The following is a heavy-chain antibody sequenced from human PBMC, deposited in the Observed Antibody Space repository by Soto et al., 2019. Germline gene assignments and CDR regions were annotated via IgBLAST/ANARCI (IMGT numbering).Heavy chain of an antibody. V-gene: IGHV3-33*01. Sequence: QVQLVESGGGVVQPGRSLRLSCAASGFTFSSYGMYWVRQAPGKGLEWVAVIWYDGSNKYYADSVKGRFTISRDNSENTLYLQMNSLRAEDTAVYYCARDLQPAEEQLVDYYYYGMDVWGQGTTVTVSS. CDR2: IWYDGSNK. J-gene: IGHJ6*02. CDR1: GFTFSSYG. CDR3: ARDLQPAEEQLVDYYYYGMDV. D-gene: IGHD6-6*01.